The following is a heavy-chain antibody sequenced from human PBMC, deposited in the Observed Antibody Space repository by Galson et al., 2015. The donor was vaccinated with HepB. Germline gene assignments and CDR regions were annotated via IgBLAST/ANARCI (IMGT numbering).Heavy chain of an antibody. CDR2: INHSGST. CDR1: GGSFSGYY. J-gene: IGHJ5*02. D-gene: IGHD3-10*01. CDR3: ARFGYYGSGIWFDP. Sequence: LSLTCAVYGGSFSGYYWSWIRQPPGKGLEWIGEINHSGSTNYNPSLKSRVTISVDTSKNQFSLKLSSVTAADTAVYYCARFGYYGSGIWFDPWGQGALVTVSS. V-gene: IGHV4-34*01.